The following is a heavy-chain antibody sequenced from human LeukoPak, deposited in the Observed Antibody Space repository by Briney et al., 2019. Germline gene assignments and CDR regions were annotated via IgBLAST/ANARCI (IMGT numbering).Heavy chain of an antibody. CDR2: IDPNTGGT. CDR3: ASLYDIVGTTVDY. V-gene: IGHV1-2*06. Sequence: ASVNVSFKTSGYTFTNYYIHWVRQAPGQGGEGMGRIDPNTGGTKSAKNFQGRVTMTRDTSISTAYMALSGLRSDDTAVYYCASLYDIVGTTVDYWGQGTLVTVSS. CDR1: GYTFTNYY. D-gene: IGHD1-26*01. J-gene: IGHJ4*02.